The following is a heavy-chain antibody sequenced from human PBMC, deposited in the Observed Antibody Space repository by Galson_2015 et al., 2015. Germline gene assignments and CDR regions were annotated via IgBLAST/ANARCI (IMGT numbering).Heavy chain of an antibody. D-gene: IGHD2-15*01. CDR3: ARGWTAATPELIDYYYYGMDV. CDR2: MNPNSGNT. V-gene: IGHV1-8*01. CDR1: GYTFTSYD. J-gene: IGHJ6*02. Sequence: SVKVSCKASGYTFTSYDINWVRQATGQGLEWMGWMNPNSGNTGYAQKFQGRVTMTRNTSISTAYMELSSLRSEDTAVYYCARGWTAATPELIDYYYYGMDVWGQGTTVTVSS.